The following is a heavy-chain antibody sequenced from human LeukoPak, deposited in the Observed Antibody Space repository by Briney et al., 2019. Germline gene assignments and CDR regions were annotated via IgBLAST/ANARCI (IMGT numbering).Heavy chain of an antibody. CDR2: INPNSGGT. CDR3: ARDMERIVVYCFDY. CDR1: GYTFTGYY. J-gene: IGHJ4*02. Sequence: ASVKVSCKASGYTFTGYYMHWVRQAPGQGLEWMGWINPNSGGTNYAQKFQGRVTMTRDTSISTAYMELSRLRSDDTAVYYCARDMERIVVYCFDYWGQGTLVTVSS. D-gene: IGHD3-22*01. V-gene: IGHV1-2*02.